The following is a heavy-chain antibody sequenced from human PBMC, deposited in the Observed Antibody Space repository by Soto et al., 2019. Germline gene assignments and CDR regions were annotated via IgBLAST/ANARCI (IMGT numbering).Heavy chain of an antibody. D-gene: IGHD6-13*01. CDR3: YLSVGAQSSSWYGEYGMDV. CDR1: GFTFDDYA. V-gene: IGHV3-9*01. CDR2: ISWNSGSI. J-gene: IGHJ6*02. Sequence: SLRLSCAASGFTFDDYAMHWVRQAPGKGLEWVSGISWNSGSIGYADSVKGRFTISRDNAKNSLYLQMNSLRAEDTALYYCYLSVGAQSSSWYGEYGMDVWGQGTTVTVSS.